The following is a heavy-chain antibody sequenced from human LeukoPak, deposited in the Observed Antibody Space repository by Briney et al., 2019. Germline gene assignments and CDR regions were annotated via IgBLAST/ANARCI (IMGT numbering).Heavy chain of an antibody. V-gene: IGHV1-46*01. CDR3: ARDRTMVRGVPGY. CDR1: GGTFSSYA. Sequence: ASVKVSCKASGGTFSSYAISWVRQAPGQGLEWMGIISPSGGSTSYAQKFQGRVTMTRDTSTSTVYMELSSLRSEDTAVYYCARDRTMVRGVPGYWGQGTLVTVSS. CDR2: ISPSGGST. D-gene: IGHD3-10*01. J-gene: IGHJ4*02.